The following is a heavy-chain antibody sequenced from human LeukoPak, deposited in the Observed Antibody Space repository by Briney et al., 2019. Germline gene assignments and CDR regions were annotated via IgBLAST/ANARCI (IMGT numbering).Heavy chain of an antibody. CDR2: INHSGST. V-gene: IGHV4-34*01. J-gene: IGHJ5*02. D-gene: IGHD3-3*01. CDR3: ARRGLRFLESVKYTWFDP. Sequence: SETLSLTCAVYGGSFSGYYWTWIRQPPGKGLEWIGEINHSGSTNYNPSLKSRVTISVDTSKSQFSLKLSSVTAADTAIYFCARRGLRFLESVKYTWFDPWGQGTLVTVSS. CDR1: GGSFSGYY.